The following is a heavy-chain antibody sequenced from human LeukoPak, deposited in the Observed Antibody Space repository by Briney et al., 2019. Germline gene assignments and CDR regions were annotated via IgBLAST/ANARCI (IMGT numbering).Heavy chain of an antibody. J-gene: IGHJ4*02. CDR2: IYYSGDT. D-gene: IGHD3-22*01. V-gene: IGHV4-31*03. Sequence: PSETLSLTCTVSGGSIGGDTYYWRWIRQHPGKGLEWIGYIYYSGDTHYNPSLESRVTVSVDTSKNQFSLELTSVTAADTAVYFCARDGTDSSGYYFGYWGRGTLVTVSS. CDR1: GGSIGGDTYY. CDR3: ARDGTDSSGYYFGY.